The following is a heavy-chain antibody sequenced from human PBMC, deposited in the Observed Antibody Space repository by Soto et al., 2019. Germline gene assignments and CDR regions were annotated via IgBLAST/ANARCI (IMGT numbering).Heavy chain of an antibody. CDR2: ISPMFGAA. J-gene: IGHJ4*02. D-gene: IGHD3-10*01. Sequence: QVQLVQSGAEMQKPGSSVKVSCQSSGGTFNTYAMNWVRQAPGQGPEWMGDISPMFGAANYAPKFQGRVTITADESTGTSYMQLSSLTSEDTALYFCAREVQVHTPAFVYRGQGTLVTVSS. CDR1: GGTFNTYA. CDR3: AREVQVHTPAFVY. V-gene: IGHV1-69*19.